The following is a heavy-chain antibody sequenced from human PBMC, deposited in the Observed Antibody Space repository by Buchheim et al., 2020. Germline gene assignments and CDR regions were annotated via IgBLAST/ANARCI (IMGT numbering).Heavy chain of an antibody. J-gene: IGHJ6*03. CDR3: ARDLMSRLIFGVDKYYMDV. D-gene: IGHD3-3*01. CDR1: GYTFTSYY. CDR2: INPSDDST. V-gene: IGHV1-46*01. Sequence: VQLVQSGAEVKKPGASVKVSCKASGYTFTSYYMHWVRQAPGQGLEWMGIINPSDDSTTYAQKFQGRVSMTRDTSTSTVSMELSSLRSEDTAVYYCARDLMSRLIFGVDKYYMDVWGKGTT.